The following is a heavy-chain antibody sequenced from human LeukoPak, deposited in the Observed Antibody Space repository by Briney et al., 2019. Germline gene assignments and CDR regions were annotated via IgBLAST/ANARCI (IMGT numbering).Heavy chain of an antibody. V-gene: IGHV3-23*01. CDR1: GITLSNYG. CDR2: ISGSGGST. CDR3: AKSDYYGSGSCFDY. D-gene: IGHD3-10*01. J-gene: IGHJ4*02. Sequence: GSLRLSCAVSGITLSNYGMSWVRQAPGKGLEWVSAISGSGGSTYYADSVKGRFTISRDNSKNTLYLQMNSLRAEDTAVYYCAKSDYYGSGSCFDYWGQGTLVTVSS.